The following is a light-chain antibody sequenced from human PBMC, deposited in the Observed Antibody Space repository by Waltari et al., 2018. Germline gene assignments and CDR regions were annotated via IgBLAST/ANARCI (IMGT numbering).Light chain of an antibody. CDR2: DVA. V-gene: IGLV2-14*03. CDR1: TGDVGAYNY. J-gene: IGLJ2*01. Sequence: QSALTQPASVSESPGQSITISCTGTTGDVGAYNYVSWYQQLPGKAPKPLIYDVANRPSGVSDRFSGSKSGNTASLIISGLQAEDEADYYCCSLTSSRTVIFGGGTKLTVL. CDR3: CSLTSSRTVI.